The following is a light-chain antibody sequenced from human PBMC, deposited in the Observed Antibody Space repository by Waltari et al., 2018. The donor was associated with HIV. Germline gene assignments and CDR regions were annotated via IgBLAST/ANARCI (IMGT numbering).Light chain of an antibody. Sequence: SVLTQPPSVSAAPGQKVTISCSGSSSNIGNNYVSWFQQLPGAAPRFPIYDNNQPPPVVPDRFAGSRSGTSATLGVSGLQPGDEADYYCGTWDTSLDAGVFGGGTKLTVL. V-gene: IGLV1-51*01. CDR3: GTWDTSLDAGV. CDR1: SSNIGNNY. CDR2: DNN. J-gene: IGLJ3*02.